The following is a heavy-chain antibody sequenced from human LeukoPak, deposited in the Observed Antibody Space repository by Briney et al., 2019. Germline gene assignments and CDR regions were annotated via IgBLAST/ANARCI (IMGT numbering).Heavy chain of an antibody. Sequence: GGSLRLSCAASGFTFSSYWMSWARQAPGKGLEWVANIKQDGSEKYYVDSVKGRFTISRDNAKNSLYLQMNSLRAEDTAVYYCARVSRGDSVAGDYWGQGTLVTVSS. J-gene: IGHJ4*02. D-gene: IGHD6-19*01. CDR1: GFTFSSYW. V-gene: IGHV3-7*01. CDR2: IKQDGSEK. CDR3: ARVSRGDSVAGDY.